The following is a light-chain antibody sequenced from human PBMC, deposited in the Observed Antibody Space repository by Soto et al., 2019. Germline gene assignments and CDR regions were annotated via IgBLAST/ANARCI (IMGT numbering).Light chain of an antibody. Sequence: EIVLTQSPGTLSLSPGDRATLSCRASETVSSYLAWYQQKPGQAPRILIYDASNRATGIPARFSGSGSGTDFTLTISRLEPEDFAVYYCQQRSNWPPTFGQGTRLEIK. J-gene: IGKJ5*01. CDR1: ETVSSY. V-gene: IGKV3-11*01. CDR2: DAS. CDR3: QQRSNWPPT.